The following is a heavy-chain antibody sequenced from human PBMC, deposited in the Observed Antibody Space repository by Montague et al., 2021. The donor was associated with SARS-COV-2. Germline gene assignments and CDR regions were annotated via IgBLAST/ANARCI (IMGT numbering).Heavy chain of an antibody. CDR2: IYDTGNT. CDR3: ARDFRLQLWQTNYYFGL. Sequence: SETLSLTCTVSVGSISSNSYYWSCIQQPPGKGPEWIGNIYDTGNTNYNPSLNSRVTISEDTSKNQFSLRLTSVTAADTAVYYCARDFRLQLWQTNYYFGLWGRGTLVSVSS. J-gene: IGHJ2*01. D-gene: IGHD5-18*01. CDR1: VGSISSNSYY. V-gene: IGHV4-61*01.